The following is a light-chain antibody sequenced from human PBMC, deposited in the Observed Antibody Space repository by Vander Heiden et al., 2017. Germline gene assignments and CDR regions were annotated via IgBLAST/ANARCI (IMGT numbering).Light chain of an antibody. Sequence: EIVMTQSPDPLAVSLGERATINCKSSQSVLYSSNNQNYLAWFQHKPGQPPKLLIYWASARESGVPDRFSGSGSGTDFTLTISSLQAEDVAVYYCQQHYDGPLTFGGETKVEI. J-gene: IGKJ4*01. V-gene: IGKV4-1*01. CDR2: WAS. CDR1: QSVLYSSNNQNY. CDR3: QQHYDGPLT.